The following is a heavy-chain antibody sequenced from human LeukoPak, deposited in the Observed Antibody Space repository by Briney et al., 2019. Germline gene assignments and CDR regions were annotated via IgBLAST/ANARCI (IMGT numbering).Heavy chain of an antibody. V-gene: IGHV4-34*01. CDR1: GGSFSGYY. D-gene: IGHD6-13*01. J-gene: IGHJ6*03. Sequence: PSETLSLTCAVYGGSFSGYYWSWIRQPPGKGLEWIGEINHSGSTNYNPSLKSRVTISVDTSKNQFSLKLSSVTAADTAVYYCARGVYSSSWRPPYYYYYMDVWAKGPRSPSP. CDR3: ARGVYSSSWRPPYYYYYMDV. CDR2: INHSGST.